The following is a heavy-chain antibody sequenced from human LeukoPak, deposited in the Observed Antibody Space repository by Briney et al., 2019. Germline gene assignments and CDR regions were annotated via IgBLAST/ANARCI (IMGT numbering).Heavy chain of an antibody. J-gene: IGHJ4*02. V-gene: IGHV1-8*01. CDR1: GYTFTSYD. D-gene: IGHD6-19*01. CDR3: ARGMESSGWFDY. CDR2: MNPNSGNT. Sequence: GASVKVSCKASGYTFTSYDINWVRQATGQGLEWMGWMNPNSGNTGYAQKFQGRVTMTRNTSISTAYMELSSLRSEDTAVYYCARGMESSGWFDYWGQGTLVTVSS.